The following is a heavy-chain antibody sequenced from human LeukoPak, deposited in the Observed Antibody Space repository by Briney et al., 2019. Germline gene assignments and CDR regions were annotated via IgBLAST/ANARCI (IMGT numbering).Heavy chain of an antibody. J-gene: IGHJ4*02. CDR2: ISYDGSNK. Sequence: GGSLRLSCAASGFTFSSYGMHWVSQAPGKGLEWVAVISYDGSNKYYADSVKGRFTISRDNSKNTLYLQMNSLRAEDTAVYYCAKDIAVALDYWGQGTLVTVSS. V-gene: IGHV3-30*18. CDR3: AKDIAVALDY. CDR1: GFTFSSYG. D-gene: IGHD6-19*01.